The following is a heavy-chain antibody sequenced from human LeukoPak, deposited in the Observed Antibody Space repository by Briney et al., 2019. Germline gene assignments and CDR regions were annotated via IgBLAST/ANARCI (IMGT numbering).Heavy chain of an antibody. CDR1: GFTFSSYE. CDR2: ISSSGSTI. J-gene: IGHJ6*03. V-gene: IGHV3-48*03. D-gene: IGHD3-9*01. CDR3: ARCVILTGRYMDV. Sequence: GGSLRLSCAASGFTFSSYEMNWVRQAPGKGLEWVSYISSSGSTIYYADSVKGRFTISRDNSKNTLYLQMNSLRAEDTAVYYCARCVILTGRYMDVWGKGTTVTISS.